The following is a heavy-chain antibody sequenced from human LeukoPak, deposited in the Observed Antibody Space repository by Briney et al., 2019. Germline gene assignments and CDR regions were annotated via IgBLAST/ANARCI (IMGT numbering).Heavy chain of an antibody. CDR1: GGSISSYY. D-gene: IGHD3-16*02. CDR2: IYTSGST. V-gene: IGHV4-4*07. J-gene: IGHJ6*03. CDR3: ARVGYDYVWGSYRPPYYMDV. Sequence: SETLSLTCTVSGGSISSYYWSWIRQPAGKGLEWIGRIYTSGSTNYNPSLKSRVTMSVETSKNQFSLKLSSVTAADTAVYYCARVGYDYVWGSYRPPYYMDVWGKGTTVTVSS.